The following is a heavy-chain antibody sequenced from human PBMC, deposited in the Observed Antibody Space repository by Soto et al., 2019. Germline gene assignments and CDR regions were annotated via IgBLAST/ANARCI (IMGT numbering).Heavy chain of an antibody. V-gene: IGHV4-30-4*01. CDR1: GGSISSGDYY. CDR3: ARFRQSCGYYYADY. Sequence: SETLSLTCTVSGGSISSGDYYWSWIRQPPGKGLEWIGYIYYSGSTYYNPSLKSRVTISVDTSKNQFSLKLSSVTAADTAVYYCARFRQSCGYYYADYWGQGTLVTVSS. CDR2: IYYSGST. J-gene: IGHJ4*02. D-gene: IGHD3-22*01.